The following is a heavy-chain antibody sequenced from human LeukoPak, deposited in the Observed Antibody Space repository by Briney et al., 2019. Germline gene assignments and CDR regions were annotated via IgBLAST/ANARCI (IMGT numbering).Heavy chain of an antibody. D-gene: IGHD3-22*01. V-gene: IGHV4-61*02. J-gene: IGHJ5*02. CDR3: ARAGGYYYDSSGYSP. CDR1: GGSISSGSYY. Sequence: SQTLSLTCTVSGGSISSGSYYWSWIRQPAGKGLEWIGRIYTSGSTNYNPSLKSRVTISVDTSKNQFSLKLSSVTAADTAVYYCARAGGYYYDSSGYSPWGQGTLVTVSS. CDR2: IYTSGST.